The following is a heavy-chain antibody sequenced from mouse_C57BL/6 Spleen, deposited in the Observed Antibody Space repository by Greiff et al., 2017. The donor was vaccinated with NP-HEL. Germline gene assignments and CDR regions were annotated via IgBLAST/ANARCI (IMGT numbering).Heavy chain of an antibody. V-gene: IGHV1-80*01. CDR3: ARGVYPDAMDY. CDR1: GYAFSSYW. J-gene: IGHJ4*01. CDR2: IYPGDGDT. D-gene: IGHD2-3*01. Sequence: QVQLKESGAELVKPGASVKISCKASGYAFSSYWVNWVKQRPGKGLEWIGQIYPGDGDTNYNGKFKGKATLTADKSSSTAYMQLSSLTSEDSAVYFCARGVYPDAMDYWGQGTSVTVSS.